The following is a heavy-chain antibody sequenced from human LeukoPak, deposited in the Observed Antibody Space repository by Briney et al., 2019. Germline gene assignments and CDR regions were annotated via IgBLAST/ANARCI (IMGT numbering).Heavy chain of an antibody. CDR1: GFTFGDYA. V-gene: IGHV3-49*04. CDR3: TRMMYCSGGSCSFDY. J-gene: IGHJ4*02. D-gene: IGHD2-15*01. Sequence: GGSLRLSCTASGFTFGDYAMNWVRQAPGKGLEWVGFITSKAYGGTTQYAASVKDRFTISRDDPKSIAYLQMTSLKTEDTAVYYCTRMMYCSGGSCSFDYWGQGTLVTVSS. CDR2: ITSKAYGGTT.